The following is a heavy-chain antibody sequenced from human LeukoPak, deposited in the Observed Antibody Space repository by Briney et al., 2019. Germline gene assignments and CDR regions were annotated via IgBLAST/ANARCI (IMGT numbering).Heavy chain of an antibody. Sequence: GGSLRLSCAASGFTFSSYGMHWVRQAPGKGLEWVAVISYDGSNKYYADSVKGRFTISRDNSKNTLYLQMNSLRAEDTAVYYCAKDGHIVVVPAAMMAPNYYYYGMDVWGQGTTVTVS. V-gene: IGHV3-30*18. D-gene: IGHD2-2*01. CDR2: ISYDGSNK. CDR1: GFTFSSYG. J-gene: IGHJ6*02. CDR3: AKDGHIVVVPAAMMAPNYYYYGMDV.